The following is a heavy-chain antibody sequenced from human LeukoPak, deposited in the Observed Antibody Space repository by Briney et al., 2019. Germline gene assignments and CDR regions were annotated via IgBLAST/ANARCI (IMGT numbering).Heavy chain of an antibody. Sequence: PSEILSLTCTVSGGSISSSSYYWDWIRQSPGKGLEWIGTIYYSGSTDYNPSLKSRVTMSVETSKNQFSLKLSSVTAADTAVYYCARNISTVANGARYNWFDPWGQGTLVTVSS. V-gene: IGHV4-39*01. J-gene: IGHJ5*02. D-gene: IGHD4-11*01. CDR3: ARNISTVANGARYNWFDP. CDR2: IYYSGST. CDR1: GGSISSSSYY.